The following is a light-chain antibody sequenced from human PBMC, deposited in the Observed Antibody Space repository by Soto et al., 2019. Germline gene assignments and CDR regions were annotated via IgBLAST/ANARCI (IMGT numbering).Light chain of an antibody. Sequence: IMLKNSPATLSLSIGESATLSCKASQSISRYLAWYQQKPGQGPRLLIYGASSRATGTPDRFSGSGSGTDFTLTINRLEPEDFALYYCQQYGSSPPTFGQGTVVDVK. J-gene: IGKJ1*01. V-gene: IGKV3-20*01. CDR3: QQYGSSPPT. CDR2: GAS. CDR1: QSISRY.